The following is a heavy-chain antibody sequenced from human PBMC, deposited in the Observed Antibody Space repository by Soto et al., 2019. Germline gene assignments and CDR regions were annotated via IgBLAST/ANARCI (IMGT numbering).Heavy chain of an antibody. V-gene: IGHV1-46*01. Sequence: ASVKVSCKAPRDTFTSYYINWVRLAPGQGLEWMGVINPHGGSTAYAQKFKGRVTLTRDTSASTVYMEVSSLTSEDTAMYYCARSSGGNFGIIIEGTNWFAPWGQGTLVTV. CDR3: ARSSGGNFGIIIEGTNWFAP. CDR1: RDTFTSYY. D-gene: IGHD1-26*01. CDR2: INPHGGST. J-gene: IGHJ5*02.